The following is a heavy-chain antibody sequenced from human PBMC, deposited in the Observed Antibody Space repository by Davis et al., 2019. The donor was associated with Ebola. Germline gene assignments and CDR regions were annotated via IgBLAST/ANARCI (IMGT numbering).Heavy chain of an antibody. V-gene: IGHV3-33*01. CDR2: IWYDGSNK. Sequence: GESLKISCAASGFTFSSYGMHWLRQAPGKGLEWVAVIWYDGSNKYYADSVKGRFTISRDNSKNTLYLQMNSLRAEDTAVYYCAREALFGFDYWGQGTLVTVSS. CDR1: GFTFSSYG. D-gene: IGHD3-3*01. J-gene: IGHJ4*02. CDR3: AREALFGFDY.